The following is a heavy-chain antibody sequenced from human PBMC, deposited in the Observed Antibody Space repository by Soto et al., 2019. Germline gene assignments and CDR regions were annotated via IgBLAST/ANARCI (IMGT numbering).Heavy chain of an antibody. V-gene: IGHV1-69*13. J-gene: IGHJ3*01. D-gene: IGHD3-22*01. CDR3: AIGTYSYAGIGYDGTFEL. CDR2: IIPIFATA. Sequence: SVKVSCKASGGTFSSYAFNWVRQAPGQGLEWMGGIIPIFATASNAQKFQGRVTITADESTSTAYMELSRLRSADTAVYYCAIGTYSYAGIGYDGTFELWGQGTRVTVSS. CDR1: GGTFSSYA.